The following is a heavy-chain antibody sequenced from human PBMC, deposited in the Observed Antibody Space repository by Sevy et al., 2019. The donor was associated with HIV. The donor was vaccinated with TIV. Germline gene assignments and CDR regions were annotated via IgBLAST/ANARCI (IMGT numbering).Heavy chain of an antibody. V-gene: IGHV6-1*01. CDR2: TYYRSKWYN. J-gene: IGHJ3*02. CDR1: GDSVSSNSAA. CDR3: AREEGYIMIVCDAFDI. Sequence: SQTLSLTCAISGDSVSSNSAAWNWIRQSPSRGLEWLGRTYYRSKWYNDYAVSVKSRITINPDTSKNQFSLQLNSVTPEDTAVYYCAREEGYIMIVCDAFDIWGQGTMVTVSS. D-gene: IGHD3-22*01.